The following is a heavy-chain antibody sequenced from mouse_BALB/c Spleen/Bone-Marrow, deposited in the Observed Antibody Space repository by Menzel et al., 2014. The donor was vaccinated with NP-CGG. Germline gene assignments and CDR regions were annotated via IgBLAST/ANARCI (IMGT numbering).Heavy chain of an antibody. CDR3: ARDGSSYEGNYLDY. Sequence: EVQLQESGGGLVQPGGSLKLSCAASGFTFSSYGMSWVRQTPDKRLELVATINSNGGSTYYPDSVKGQFTISRDNAKNTLYLQMSSLKSEDTAMYYCARDGSSYEGNYLDYWGQGTTLTVSS. CDR2: INSNGGST. J-gene: IGHJ2*01. V-gene: IGHV5-6-3*01. D-gene: IGHD1-1*01. CDR1: GFTFSSYG.